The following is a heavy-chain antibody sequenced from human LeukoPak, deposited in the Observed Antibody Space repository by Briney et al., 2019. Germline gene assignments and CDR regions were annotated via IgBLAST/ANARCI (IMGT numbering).Heavy chain of an antibody. CDR3: AKDMAALLTRLYYDYVWGSYRTSPFDY. D-gene: IGHD3-16*02. J-gene: IGHJ4*02. V-gene: IGHV3-23*01. CDR1: GFTFSSYA. Sequence: GGSLRLSCAASGFTFSSYAMSWVRQAPGKGLEWVSAISGSSGSTYYADSVKGRFTISRDNSKNTLYLQMNSLRAEDTAVYYCAKDMAALLTRLYYDYVWGSYRTSPFDYWGQGTLVTVSS. CDR2: ISGSSGST.